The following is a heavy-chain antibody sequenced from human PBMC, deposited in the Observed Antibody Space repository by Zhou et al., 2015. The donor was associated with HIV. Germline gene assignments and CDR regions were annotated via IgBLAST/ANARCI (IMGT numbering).Heavy chain of an antibody. CDR3: TRGRWEVPDAY. V-gene: IGHV1-8*02. D-gene: IGHD1-26*01. CDR1: GGTFSGSD. CDR2: MNTNGGQT. J-gene: IGHJ4*02. Sequence: LVQSGTEVRKPGSSVNVSCKASGGTFSGSDMSWVRQATGQRPEWMGWMNTNGGQTGYAQKFQGRVTMTRDTSINTAYMELSGLTSEDTAIYYCTRGRWEVPDAYWGQGTLVTVSP.